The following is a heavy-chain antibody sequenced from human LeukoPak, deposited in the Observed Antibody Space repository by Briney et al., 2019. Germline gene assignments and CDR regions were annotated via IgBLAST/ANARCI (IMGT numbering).Heavy chain of an antibody. CDR2: IKGDGSET. V-gene: IGHV3-74*01. Sequence: PGGSLRLSCAASGFTFRNYWMHWVRQGPGKGLVWVSRIKGDGSETNYAGSVQGRFTISRDNARNTLYLQMNSLRAEDTAVYYCARVDWDTHGRYTSFDQWGQGTLVTVSS. CDR1: GFTFRNYW. D-gene: IGHD6-19*01. J-gene: IGHJ4*02. CDR3: ARVDWDTHGRYTSFDQ.